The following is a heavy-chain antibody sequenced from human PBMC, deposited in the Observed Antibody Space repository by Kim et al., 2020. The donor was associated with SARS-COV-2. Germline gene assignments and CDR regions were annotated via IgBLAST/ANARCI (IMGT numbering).Heavy chain of an antibody. J-gene: IGHJ5*02. CDR2: T. D-gene: IGHD5-12*01. V-gene: IGHV3-74*01. Sequence: TALADSVEGRFTISRDNAKNTLYLQMNSLRAEDTAVYYCTRGVSGYFDPWGQGTLVTVSS. CDR3: TRGVSGYFDP.